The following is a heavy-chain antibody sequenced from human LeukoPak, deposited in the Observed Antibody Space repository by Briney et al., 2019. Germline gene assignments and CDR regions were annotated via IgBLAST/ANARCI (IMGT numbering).Heavy chain of an antibody. CDR3: AWGRDCSSTSCYPDY. V-gene: IGHV1-18*01. CDR2: ISAYNGNT. CDR1: GYSFTSYG. J-gene: IGHJ4*02. Sequence: ASVKVSCKASGYSFTSYGISWVRQAPGQGLEWMGWISAYNGNTNYAQKLQGRVTMTTDTSTSTAYMELRSLRSDDTAVYYCAWGRDCSSTSCYPDYWGQGTLVTVSS. D-gene: IGHD2-2*01.